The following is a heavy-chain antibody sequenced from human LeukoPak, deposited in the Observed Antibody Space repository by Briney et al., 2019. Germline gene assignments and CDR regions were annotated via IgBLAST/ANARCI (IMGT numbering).Heavy chain of an antibody. CDR1: GGSISSGDHY. Sequence: SETLSLTCTVSGGSISSGDHYWSWIRQPPGKGLEWIGYIYYSGSTYYNPSLKSRVTISVDTSKNQFSLKLSSVTAADTAVYYCARNSMVAADWWYFDYWGQGTLVTVSS. D-gene: IGHD2-15*01. J-gene: IGHJ4*02. V-gene: IGHV4-30-4*01. CDR3: ARNSMVAADWWYFDY. CDR2: IYYSGST.